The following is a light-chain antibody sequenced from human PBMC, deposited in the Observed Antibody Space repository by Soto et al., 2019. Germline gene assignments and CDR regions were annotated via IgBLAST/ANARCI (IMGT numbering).Light chain of an antibody. J-gene: IGKJ1*01. CDR2: LAS. V-gene: IGKV2-28*01. CDR3: LQARQSPRR. CDR1: QSLLHSNGYNF. Sequence: DIVMTQSPLSLPVMPGEPASISCRSSQSLLHSNGYNFWDWYLQRPGQSPRLLIYLASNPSSGVPDRFSGRGSGTYFTLKISSVEAEDVGVYYCLQARQSPRRFGQGTKVDI.